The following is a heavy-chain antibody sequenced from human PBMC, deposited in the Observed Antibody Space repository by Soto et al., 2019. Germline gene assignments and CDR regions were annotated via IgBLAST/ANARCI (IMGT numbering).Heavy chain of an antibody. D-gene: IGHD2-15*01. Sequence: GGSLRLSCAASGFTFSNAWMSWVRQAPGKGLEWVGRIKSKTDGGTTDYAAPVKGRFTISRDDSKNTLYLQMNSLKTEDTAVYYCTTHQDIVVVVAATAYYFDYWGQGTLVTVSS. J-gene: IGHJ4*02. CDR3: TTHQDIVVVVAATAYYFDY. V-gene: IGHV3-15*01. CDR1: GFTFSNAW. CDR2: IKSKTDGGTT.